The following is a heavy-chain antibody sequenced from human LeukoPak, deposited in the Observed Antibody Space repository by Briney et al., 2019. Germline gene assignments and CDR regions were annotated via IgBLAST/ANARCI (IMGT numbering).Heavy chain of an antibody. V-gene: IGHV3-21*01. Sequence: GGSLRLSCAASGFTFSSYSMDWVRQAPGKGLEWVLYISSRSSYIYYADAVTGQFTISRDNAKNSLYLQMNSLRAEDTAVYYCARDGWFGEIATDSFDYWGQGTLVTVSS. J-gene: IGHJ4*02. CDR3: ARDGWFGEIATDSFDY. CDR2: ISSRSSYI. CDR1: GFTFSSYS. D-gene: IGHD3-10*01.